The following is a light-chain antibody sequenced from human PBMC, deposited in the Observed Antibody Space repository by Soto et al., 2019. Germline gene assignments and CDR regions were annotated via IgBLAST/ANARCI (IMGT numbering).Light chain of an antibody. CDR2: AAS. Sequence: DIQATQSPSSLSASAGDRVTITRRASQSISNHLNWYQQKPGKAPKLLIYAASSLQSGVPSRFSGSGSGTDFTLTITSLQPEDFATYYCQQSYIMSEGYTFGQGTKVDIK. CDR3: QQSYIMSEGYT. V-gene: IGKV1-39*01. CDR1: QSISNH. J-gene: IGKJ2*01.